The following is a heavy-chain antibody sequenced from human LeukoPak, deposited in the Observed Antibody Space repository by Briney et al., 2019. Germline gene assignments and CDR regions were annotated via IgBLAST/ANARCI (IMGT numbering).Heavy chain of an antibody. J-gene: IGHJ6*03. D-gene: IGHD1-26*01. CDR3: ARDSPKYSGSYYGYMDV. V-gene: IGHV1-2*02. CDR1: GYTFTGYY. CDR2: INPNSGGT. Sequence: ASVKVSCKASGYTFTGYYMHWVRQAPGQGLEWMGGINPNSGGTKYAQKFQGRVTMTRDTSISTAYMELSRLRSDDTAVYYCARDSPKYSGSYYGYMDVWGKGTTVTVSS.